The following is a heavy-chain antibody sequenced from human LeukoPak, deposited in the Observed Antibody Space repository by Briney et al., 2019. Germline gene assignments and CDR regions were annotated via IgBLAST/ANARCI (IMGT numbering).Heavy chain of an antibody. CDR1: GGSICSSSYY. Sequence: PSETLSLTCSVSGGSICSSSYYWNWIRQPPGKGLEWVGSIYYSGTTYYNSSLKSRVTISEDTSKNRFSLMLTSVTAADTAVYYCARQVSDYFYYYIDVWGEGTTVIVSS. CDR3: ARQVSDYFYYYIDV. J-gene: IGHJ6*03. CDR2: IYYSGTT. V-gene: IGHV4-39*01.